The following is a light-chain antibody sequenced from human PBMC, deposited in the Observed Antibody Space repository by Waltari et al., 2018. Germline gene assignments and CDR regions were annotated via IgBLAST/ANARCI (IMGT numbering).Light chain of an antibody. V-gene: IGKV3-15*01. CDR1: QSFTDN. J-gene: IGKJ5*01. CDR2: GAA. CDR3: QQYNRWPPIT. Sequence: VMTQSPATLSVSPGERAPPSCRASQSFTDNLAWSQQKRGQAPRLLIYGAATRATGIPARFTGSGSGTDFTLTISSLQSEDSAVYYCQQYNRWPPITFGQGTRLEI.